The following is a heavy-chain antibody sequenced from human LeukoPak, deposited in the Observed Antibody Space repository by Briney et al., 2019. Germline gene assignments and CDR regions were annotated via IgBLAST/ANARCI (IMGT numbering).Heavy chain of an antibody. CDR2: INPNSGGT. D-gene: IGHD3-22*01. J-gene: IGHJ4*02. CDR3: ARLAPYYYDSSGYYFDY. V-gene: IGHV1-2*02. CDR1: GYTFTGYY. Sequence: APVKVSCKASGYTFTGYYMHWVRQAPGQGLEWLGWINPNSGGTNYAQKFQGRVTMTRDTSISTAYMELSRLRSDDTAVYYCARLAPYYYDSSGYYFDYWGQGTLVTVSS.